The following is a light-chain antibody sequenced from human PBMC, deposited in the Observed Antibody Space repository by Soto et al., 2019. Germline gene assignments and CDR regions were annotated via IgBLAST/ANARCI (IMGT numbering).Light chain of an antibody. CDR1: KSVSSY. CDR3: QQRSNWPPMYT. CDR2: DAS. Sequence: EIVLTQSPATLSLSPGDRTTLSCRTSKSVSSYLAWYQQKPGQAPRLLIYDASNRATGIPARFSGSGSGTDFTLTISSLAPEDFAVYYCQQRSNWPPMYTFGQGTKLEIK. J-gene: IGKJ2*01. V-gene: IGKV3-11*01.